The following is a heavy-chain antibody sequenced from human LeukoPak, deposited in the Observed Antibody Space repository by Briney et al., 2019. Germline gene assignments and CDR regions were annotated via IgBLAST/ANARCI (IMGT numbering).Heavy chain of an antibody. D-gene: IGHD3-10*01. CDR3: ARGITMVRGVPGNWFDP. CDR1: GGSISSGGYS. V-gene: IGHV4-30-2*01. J-gene: IGHJ5*02. CDR2: IYHSGST. Sequence: PSETLSLTCAVSGGSISSGGYSWSWLRQPPGKGLEWFGYIYHSGSTYYNPSLKSRVTISVDRSKNLFSLKLSSVTAADTAVYYCARGITMVRGVPGNWFDPWGQGTLVTVSS.